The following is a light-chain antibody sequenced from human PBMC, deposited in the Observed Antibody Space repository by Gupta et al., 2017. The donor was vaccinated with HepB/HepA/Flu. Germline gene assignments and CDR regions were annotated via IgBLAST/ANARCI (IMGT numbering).Light chain of an antibody. V-gene: IGLV2-18*02. J-gene: IGLJ2*01. CDR3: SSYTSSSTFDVV. CDR1: SSDVGSYNR. Sequence: QSALTQPPSVSGSPGPPVTISCTGTSSDVGSYNRVSWYQQPPGTAPKLMIYEVSNRPSGVPDRFSGSKSGNTASLTISGLQAEDEADYYCSSYTSSSTFDVVFGGGTKLTVL. CDR2: EVS.